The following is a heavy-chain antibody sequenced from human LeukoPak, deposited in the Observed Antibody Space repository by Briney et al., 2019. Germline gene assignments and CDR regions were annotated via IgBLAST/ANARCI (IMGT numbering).Heavy chain of an antibody. V-gene: IGHV3-7*01. CDR1: GFTFSSYW. CDR2: IKEDGSDK. D-gene: IGHD3-22*01. J-gene: IGHJ4*02. Sequence: GGSLRFYCVASGFTFSSYWMSWVRQAPGKGLEWVANIKEDGSDKYYVDSVKGRFTISRDNTKNSLYLQLNSLRAEDTAVYYCARERDSSGYYGDYWGQGTLVTVSS. CDR3: ARERDSSGYYGDY.